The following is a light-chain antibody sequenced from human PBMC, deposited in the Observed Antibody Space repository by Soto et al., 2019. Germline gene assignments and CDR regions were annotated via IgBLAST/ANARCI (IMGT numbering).Light chain of an antibody. CDR2: GTR. CDR3: QSYDSNLRRPV. V-gene: IGLV1-40*01. J-gene: IGLJ3*02. Sequence: QSVLTQPPSVSGAPGQRVTISCTGSSSNIGAGYDIHWYQQLPGTAPKLLIYGTRDRPSGVPDRFSGSKSGTSASLAITGLQAEAEADYHCQSYDSNLRRPVFGGGTKLTVL. CDR1: SSNIGAGYD.